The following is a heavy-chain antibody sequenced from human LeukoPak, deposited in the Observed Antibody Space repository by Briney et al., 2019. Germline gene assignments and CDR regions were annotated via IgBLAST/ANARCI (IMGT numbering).Heavy chain of an antibody. D-gene: IGHD5-18*01. V-gene: IGHV1-69*05. J-gene: IGHJ4*02. CDR1: GYTFTGYY. Sequence: SVKVSCKASGYTFTGYYMHWVRQAPGQGLEWMGGIIPIFGTANYAQKFQGRVTITTDESTSTAYMELSSLRSEDTAVYYCARDLEGDSYGVDYWGQRTLVTVSS. CDR3: ARDLEGDSYGVDY. CDR2: IIPIFGTA.